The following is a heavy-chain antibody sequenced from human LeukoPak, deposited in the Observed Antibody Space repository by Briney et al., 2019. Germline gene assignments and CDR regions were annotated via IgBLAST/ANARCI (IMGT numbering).Heavy chain of an antibody. V-gene: IGHV1-2*02. J-gene: IGHJ5*02. Sequence: ASVKVSCKASGYTFTGYYMHWVLQAPGQGLEWMGWINPNSGGTDYAQKFQGRVTMTRDTSISTAYMELSRLRSDDTAVYYCARDRFIAAPGTNWIDPWGQGTLVTVSS. CDR3: ARDRFIAAPGTNWIDP. CDR2: INPNSGGT. CDR1: GYTFTGYY. D-gene: IGHD6-13*01.